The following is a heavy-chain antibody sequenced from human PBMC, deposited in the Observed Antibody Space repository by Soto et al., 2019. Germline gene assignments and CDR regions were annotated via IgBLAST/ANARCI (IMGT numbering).Heavy chain of an antibody. Sequence: SETLSLTCTVSGASISRYYWSWIRQSPGKGLEWIGYMYYSGNANYNPSLRSRITISVDTSKNQFPLNLNSVTAADTAVYYCAREYPVHSAYFDYWGQGILVTVSS. CDR1: GASISRYY. D-gene: IGHD1-26*01. CDR2: MYYSGNA. V-gene: IGHV4-59*01. J-gene: IGHJ4*02. CDR3: AREYPVHSAYFDY.